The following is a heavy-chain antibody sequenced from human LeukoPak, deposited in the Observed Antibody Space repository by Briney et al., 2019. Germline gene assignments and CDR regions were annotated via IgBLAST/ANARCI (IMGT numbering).Heavy chain of an antibody. CDR2: ISGSGGST. V-gene: IGHV3-23*01. Sequence: SGGSLRLSCAASGFTFSSYGMSWVRQAPGKGLEWVSAISGSGGSTYYADSVKGRFTISRDNSKNTLYLQMNSLRAEDTAVYYCAKDRLLWFGELPYFDYWGQGTLVTVSS. CDR1: GFTFSSYG. CDR3: AKDRLLWFGELPYFDY. D-gene: IGHD3-10*01. J-gene: IGHJ4*02.